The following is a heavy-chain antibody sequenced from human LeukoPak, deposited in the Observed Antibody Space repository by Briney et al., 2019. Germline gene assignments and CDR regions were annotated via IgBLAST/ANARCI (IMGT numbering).Heavy chain of an antibody. J-gene: IGHJ4*02. Sequence: GGSLRLSCAASGFTFSSYAMSWVRQAPGKGLEWVSTITGSGESTYYADSVKGRFTISRDSSKNTLYLQMNSLRAEDTAVYYCAKGTSASGTYYSTWNYWGQGTLVTVSS. CDR1: GFTFSSYA. CDR2: ITGSGEST. D-gene: IGHD3-10*01. CDR3: AKGTSASGTYYSTWNY. V-gene: IGHV3-23*01.